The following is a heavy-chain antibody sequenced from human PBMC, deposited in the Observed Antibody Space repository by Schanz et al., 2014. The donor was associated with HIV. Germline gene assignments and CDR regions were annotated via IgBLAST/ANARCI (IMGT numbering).Heavy chain of an antibody. CDR1: GGSISSGGYY. CDR2: IYYSGNT. V-gene: IGHV4-31*03. J-gene: IGHJ1*01. D-gene: IGHD2-21*02. CDR3: ARGSSGGDSAAEYFRH. Sequence: QVQLQESGPGLVKPSQTLSLTCTVSGGSISSGGYYWSWIRQHPGKGLEWIGYIYYSGNTYYNPSLKSRVAISVDTSKNQFSLSLGSVTAADTAIYFCARGSSGGDSAAEYFRHWGQGTLVTVSS.